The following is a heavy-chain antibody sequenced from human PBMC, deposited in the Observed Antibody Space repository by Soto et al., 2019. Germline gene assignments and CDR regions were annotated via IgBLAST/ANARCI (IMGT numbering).Heavy chain of an antibody. V-gene: IGHV4-31*03. CDR1: GASISSGGYY. D-gene: IGHD3-10*01. J-gene: IGHJ1*01. CDR2: IYYSGST. CDR3: VRGVLS. Sequence: SETLSLTCSVSGASISSGGYYWNWIRQHPGKGLEWIGYIYYSGSTYYNPSLKSRVSISVDTSKNQFSLKLSSVTAADTAVYFCVRGVLSWGQGTLVTVSS.